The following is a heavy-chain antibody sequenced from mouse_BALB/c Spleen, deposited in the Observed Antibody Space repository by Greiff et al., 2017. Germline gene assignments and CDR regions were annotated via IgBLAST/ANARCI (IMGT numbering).Heavy chain of an antibody. CDR1: GFTFSSYG. D-gene: IGHD1-2*01. V-gene: IGHV5-6-3*01. J-gene: IGHJ3*01. CDR3: ARDRDYYGPAWFAY. CDR2: INSNGGST. Sequence: DVQLVESGGGLVQPGGSLKLSCAASGFTFSSYGMSWVRQTPDKRLELVATINSNGGSTYYPDSVKGRFTISRDNAKNTLYLQMSSLKSEDTAMYYCARDRDYYGPAWFAYWGQGTLVTVSA.